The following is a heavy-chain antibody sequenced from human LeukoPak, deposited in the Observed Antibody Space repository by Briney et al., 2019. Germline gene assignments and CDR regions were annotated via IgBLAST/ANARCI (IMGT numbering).Heavy chain of an antibody. CDR3: ARPLFEGVDY. CDR1: GFTFSDYY. CDR2: ISSSVSTI. Sequence: PGGSLRLSCAPSGFTFSDYYMSWIRQAPGEGREWVSYISSSVSTIYYADSVKGRFTISRDNAKNSLYLQMNSQRGEDTAVYYCARPLFEGVDYWGQGTLVTVSS. V-gene: IGHV3-11*04. J-gene: IGHJ4*02.